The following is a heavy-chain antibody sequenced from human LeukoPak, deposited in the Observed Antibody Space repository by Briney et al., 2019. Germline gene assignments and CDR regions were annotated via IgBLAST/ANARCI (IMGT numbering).Heavy chain of an antibody. D-gene: IGHD6-19*01. Sequence: SETLSLTCTVSDVSISTSSYYWGWIRQPPGKGLEWIGSIYYTGTTYHNPSLTSRVTISVDTSKNQFSLKLSSVTAADTAVYYCARRAVAGPKNFDYWGQGTLVTVSS. CDR3: ARRAVAGPKNFDY. CDR2: IYYTGTT. J-gene: IGHJ4*02. CDR1: DVSISTSSYY. V-gene: IGHV4-39*01.